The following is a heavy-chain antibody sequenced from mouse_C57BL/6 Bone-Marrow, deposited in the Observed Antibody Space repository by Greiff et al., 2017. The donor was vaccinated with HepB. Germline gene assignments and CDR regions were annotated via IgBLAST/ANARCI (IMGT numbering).Heavy chain of an antibody. CDR2: IYPGDGDT. Sequence: QVQLQQSGPELVKPGASVKISCKASGYAFSSSWMNWVKQRPGQGLEWIGRIYPGDGDTNYNGKFKGKATLTADKSSSTAYMQLSSLTSEDSAVYFCERRDYGTPYYYAMDYWGQGTSVTVSS. D-gene: IGHD1-1*01. CDR1: GYAFSSSW. CDR3: ERRDYGTPYYYAMDY. J-gene: IGHJ4*01. V-gene: IGHV1-82*01.